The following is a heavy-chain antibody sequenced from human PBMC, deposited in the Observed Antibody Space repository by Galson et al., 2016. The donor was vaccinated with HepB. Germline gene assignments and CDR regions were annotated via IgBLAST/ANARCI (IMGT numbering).Heavy chain of an antibody. CDR1: GFNSRTCA. V-gene: IGHV3-23*01. J-gene: IGHJ3*02. CDR2: ISASGGGT. CDR3: AKDRISVAGPDVFDM. D-gene: IGHD6-19*01. Sequence: LRLSCAGSGFNSRTCAMSWVRQAPGRGPEWVSGISASGGGTYYADSARGRFTISRDNSKDTLYLQLNNLRVDDTAVYYCAKDRISVAGPDVFDMWGQGTMVTVSS.